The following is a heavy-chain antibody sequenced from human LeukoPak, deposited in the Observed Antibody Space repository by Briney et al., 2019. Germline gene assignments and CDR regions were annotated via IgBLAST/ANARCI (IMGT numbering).Heavy chain of an antibody. Sequence: SVKVSCKASGGTFSSYAISWVRQAPGQGLEWMGRIIPILGIANYAQKFQGRVTITADKSTSTAYMELSSLRSEDTAVYYCARVADYYDSSGPDYWGQGTLVTVSP. D-gene: IGHD3-22*01. CDR1: GGTFSSYA. J-gene: IGHJ4*02. CDR3: ARVADYYDSSGPDY. V-gene: IGHV1-69*04. CDR2: IIPILGIA.